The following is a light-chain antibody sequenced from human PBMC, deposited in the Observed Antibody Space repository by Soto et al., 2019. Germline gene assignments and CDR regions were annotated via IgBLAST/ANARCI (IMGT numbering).Light chain of an antibody. CDR3: SSYTSSSTV. CDR2: AVS. Sequence: QSALTQPASVSGSPGQSITISCTGTSSDVGGYNYVSWYQQHPGKDPKLMIYAVSNRPSGVSNRFSGSKSGNTASLTISGLQAEDEADYYCSSYTSSSTVFGGGTQLTVL. V-gene: IGLV2-14*01. J-gene: IGLJ2*01. CDR1: SSDVGGYNY.